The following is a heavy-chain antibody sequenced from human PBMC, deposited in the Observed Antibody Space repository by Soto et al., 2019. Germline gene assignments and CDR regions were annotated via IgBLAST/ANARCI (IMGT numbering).Heavy chain of an antibody. CDR3: ARDISGQYYDFWSGVY. J-gene: IGHJ4*02. CDR1: GFTFRNYA. V-gene: IGHV3-48*02. CDR2: ISSSSSTI. D-gene: IGHD3-3*01. Sequence: GGSLRLSCAASGFTFRNYAMSWVRQAPGKGLEWVSYISSSSSTIYYADSVKGRFTISRDNAKNSLYLQMNSLRDEDTAVYYCARDISGQYYDFWSGVYWGQGTLVTVSS.